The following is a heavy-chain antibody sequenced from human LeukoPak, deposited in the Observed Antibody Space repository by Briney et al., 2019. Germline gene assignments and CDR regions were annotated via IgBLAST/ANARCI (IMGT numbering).Heavy chain of an antibody. D-gene: IGHD3-10*01. CDR2: ISSSSTYI. Sequence: GGSLRLSXAAPGFSFGSYNMNWVRQASGKGLEWLSSISSSSTYIYYADSVKGRFTISRDNAKNSLYLQMNRLRAEDTAVYYCASHILLCPHWGQGTLVTVSS. V-gene: IGHV3-21*01. CDR1: GFSFGSYN. CDR3: ASHILLCPH. J-gene: IGHJ4*02.